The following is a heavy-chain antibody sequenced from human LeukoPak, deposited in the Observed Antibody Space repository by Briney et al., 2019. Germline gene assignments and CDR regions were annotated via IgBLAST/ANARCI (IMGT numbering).Heavy chain of an antibody. CDR3: ARAGGSGCYPYYYYYMDV. D-gene: IGHD3-10*01. CDR2: IIPIFGTA. CDR1: GGTFSSYA. Sequence: SAKVSCKASGGTFSSYAISWVRQAPGLGLEWMGRIIPIFGTANYAQKFQGRVTITTDESTSAAYMELSSLRSEDTAVYYCARAGGSGCYPYYYYYMDVWGKGTTVTVSS. J-gene: IGHJ6*03. V-gene: IGHV1-69*05.